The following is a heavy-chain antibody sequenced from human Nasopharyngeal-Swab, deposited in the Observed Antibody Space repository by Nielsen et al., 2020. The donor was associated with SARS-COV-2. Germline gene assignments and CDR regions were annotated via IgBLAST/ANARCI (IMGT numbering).Heavy chain of an antibody. CDR2: MNPNSGST. Sequence: ASVKVSCKASGYTFTSYDINWVRQATGQGLEWMGWMNPNSGSTGYAQKFQGRVTMTRNTSISTAYMELSSLRSEDTAVYYCARGRKGGGIVVVIPYYYYYMDVWGKGTTVTVSS. CDR1: GYTFTSYD. J-gene: IGHJ6*03. CDR3: ARGRKGGGIVVVIPYYYYYMDV. D-gene: IGHD3-22*01. V-gene: IGHV1-8*01.